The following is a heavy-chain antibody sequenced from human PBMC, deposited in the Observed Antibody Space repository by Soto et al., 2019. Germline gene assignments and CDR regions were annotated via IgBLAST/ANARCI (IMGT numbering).Heavy chain of an antibody. J-gene: IGHJ3*01. CDR2: IWYHGNKE. CDR1: GFTFSRNG. V-gene: IGHV3-33*01. Sequence: QEQLVESGGGVVQPGRSLRLSCAASGFTFSRNGMHWIRQAPGKGLEWVAIIWYHGNKENYADSVRGRFTISRDNSKNTGDLQMDSLRVEDTAVYYCARWNLAGPTIDAFDLWGQGTLVTVSS. D-gene: IGHD5-12*01. CDR3: ARWNLAGPTIDAFDL.